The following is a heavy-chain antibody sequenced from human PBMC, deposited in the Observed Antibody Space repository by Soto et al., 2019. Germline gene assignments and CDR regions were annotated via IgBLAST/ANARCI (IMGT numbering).Heavy chain of an antibody. J-gene: IGHJ3*02. CDR2: INHSGST. CDR1: GGSFSGYY. D-gene: IGHD6-13*01. CDR3: ARGLQSIAAAGTDAFDI. Sequence: NPSETLSLTCAVYGGSFSGYYWSWIRQPPGKGLEWIGEINHSGSTNYNPSLKSRVTISVDTSKNQFSLKLSSVTAADTAVYYCARGLQSIAAAGTDAFDIWGQGTMVTVSS. V-gene: IGHV4-34*01.